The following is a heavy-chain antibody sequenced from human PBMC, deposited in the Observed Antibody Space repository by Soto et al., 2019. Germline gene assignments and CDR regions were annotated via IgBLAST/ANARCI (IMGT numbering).Heavy chain of an antibody. D-gene: IGHD5-12*01. J-gene: IGHJ4*02. CDR1: GFTFTTAW. CDR2: IKSKTDGGTP. Sequence: PGGSLRLSCAASGFTFTTAWINWVRQAPGKGLEWVGRIKSKTDGGTPDFAAPVRGRFAISRDDSKNTLYLQMNSLRTEDTAVYYCTTDLSIVATRDYWGQGTLVTVSS. CDR3: TTDLSIVATRDY. V-gene: IGHV3-15*07.